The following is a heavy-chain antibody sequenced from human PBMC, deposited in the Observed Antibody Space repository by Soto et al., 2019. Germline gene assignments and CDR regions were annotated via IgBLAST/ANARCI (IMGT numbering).Heavy chain of an antibody. CDR1: GFTFTNYA. V-gene: IGHV3-23*01. D-gene: IGHD2-15*01. Sequence: EVQLLESGGGLVQPGGSLRLSCAASGFTFTNYAMNWVRHSPGKGLEWVASVIGTGIDTYHAASVKGRFTISRDNSRNTTYLEMNRLRAADTAMYHCAKATRGQCIGAHCYAFDFWGQGILVTVS. J-gene: IGHJ4*02. CDR3: AKATRGQCIGAHCYAFDF. CDR2: VIGTGIDT.